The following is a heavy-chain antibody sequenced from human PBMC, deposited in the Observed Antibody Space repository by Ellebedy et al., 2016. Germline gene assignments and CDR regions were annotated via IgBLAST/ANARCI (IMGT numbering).Heavy chain of an antibody. CDR1: GFTFRNFF. J-gene: IGHJ4*02. CDR2: ISGDGDTT. Sequence: GGSLRLXXVASGFTFRNFFMSWVRQAPEGGLEWISTISGDGDTTFSADSVKGRFTISRDNSRYTLYLQMDSLRAADTAVYYCYYGHYSGSWGQGTLVTVSS. V-gene: IGHV3-23*01. D-gene: IGHD4-17*01. CDR3: YYGHYSGS.